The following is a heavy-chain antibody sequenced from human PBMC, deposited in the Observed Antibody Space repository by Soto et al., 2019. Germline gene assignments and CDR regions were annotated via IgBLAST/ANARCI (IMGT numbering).Heavy chain of an antibody. D-gene: IGHD3-22*01. CDR3: ASTKYDSSAYYYWYLGL. CDR2: IIPIFGTA. J-gene: IGHJ2*01. Sequence: QVELVQSGAEVEKPGSSVKVSCQASEDTFRNYAISWVRQAPGQGLEWMGGIIPIFGTANYAQKFQGRVTITADTSANTVYLELSSLRSEYTSVYYCASTKYDSSAYYYWYLGLWGRCTLVTVSS. V-gene: IGHV1-69*06. CDR1: EDTFRNYA.